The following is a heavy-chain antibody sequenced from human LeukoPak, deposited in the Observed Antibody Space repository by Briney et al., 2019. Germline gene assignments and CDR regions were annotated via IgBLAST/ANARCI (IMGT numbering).Heavy chain of an antibody. D-gene: IGHD6-19*01. CDR1: GGSVSSGSYY. V-gene: IGHV4-61*01. CDR3: AREGAVAAPFDY. J-gene: IGHJ4*02. Sequence: PSETLSLTCTVSGGSVSSGSYYWNWIRQPPGKGLEWIGYIYYSGSTNYNPSLKSRVTISVDTSKNQFSLKLSSVTAADTAVYYCAREGAVAAPFDYWGQETLVTVSS. CDR2: IYYSGST.